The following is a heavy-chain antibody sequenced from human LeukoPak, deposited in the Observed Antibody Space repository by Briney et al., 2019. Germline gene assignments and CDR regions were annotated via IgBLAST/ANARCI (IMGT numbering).Heavy chain of an antibody. D-gene: IGHD3-3*02. CDR3: ARRILSWYFDL. CDR2: IYYSGST. J-gene: IGHJ2*01. Sequence: SETLSLTCTVSGGSISSSSYYWGWIRQPPGKGLEWIGSIYYSGSTYYNPPLKSRVTISVDTSKNQFSLKLRSVTAADTAVYYCARRILSWYFDLWGRGTLVTVSS. V-gene: IGHV4-39*01. CDR1: GGSISSSSYY.